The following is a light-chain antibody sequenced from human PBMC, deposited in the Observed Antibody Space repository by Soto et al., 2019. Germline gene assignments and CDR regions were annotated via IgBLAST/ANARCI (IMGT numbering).Light chain of an antibody. CDR1: QGITNW. CDR3: QQSYSTPS. CDR2: GAS. V-gene: IGKV1D-16*01. J-gene: IGKJ2*01. Sequence: DIQMTQSPSSLSASVGDRVTITCRASQGITNWLAWYQQKPEKAPKSLFYGASDLQSGVPSRFSGSGSGTYFTLTISSLQPEDVATYYCQQSYSTPSFGQGTKLEIK.